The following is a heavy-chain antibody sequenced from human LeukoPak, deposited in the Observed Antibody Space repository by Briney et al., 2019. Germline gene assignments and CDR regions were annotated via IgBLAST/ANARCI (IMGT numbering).Heavy chain of an antibody. J-gene: IGHJ4*02. CDR1: GGSISSTTYY. D-gene: IGHD5-18*01. V-gene: IGHV4-39*07. CDR2: IYYSGRT. Sequence: SETLSLTCTVSGGSISSTTYYWGWIRQPPGKGLEWIGSIYYSGRTYFNPSLKSRVTISVDTAKNQFSLRLSSVTAADTAVYYSARADLDTAMVTLDYWGQGILVTVSS. CDR3: ARADLDTAMVTLDY.